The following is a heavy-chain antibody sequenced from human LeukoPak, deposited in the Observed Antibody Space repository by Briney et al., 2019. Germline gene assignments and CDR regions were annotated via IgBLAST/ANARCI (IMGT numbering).Heavy chain of an antibody. CDR3: ARGPPPWITMTLPYFDY. Sequence: PSETLSLTCAVYGGSFSGYYWSWIRQPPGKGLEWIGEINHSGSTNYNPSLKSRVTISVDTSKNQFSLKLSSVTAADTAVYYCARGPPPWITMTLPYFDYWGQGTLVTVSS. J-gene: IGHJ4*02. CDR2: INHSGST. D-gene: IGHD3-22*01. V-gene: IGHV4-34*01. CDR1: GGSFSGYY.